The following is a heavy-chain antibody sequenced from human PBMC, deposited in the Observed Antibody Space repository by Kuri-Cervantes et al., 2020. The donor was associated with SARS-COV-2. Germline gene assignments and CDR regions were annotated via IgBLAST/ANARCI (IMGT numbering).Heavy chain of an antibody. CDR2: ISGSGSST. V-gene: IGHV3-23*01. J-gene: IGHJ4*02. CDR1: GFILSAYN. Sequence: GESLKLSCAASGFILSAYNMNWVRQAPGKGLEWVSSISGSGSSTYYTDSVQGRFTISRYNSKNTQYLQMDSLSAEDTAVYYCAKSRTGVGDSTDYWGPGTLVTVSS. D-gene: IGHD1-26*01. CDR3: AKSRTGVGDSTDY.